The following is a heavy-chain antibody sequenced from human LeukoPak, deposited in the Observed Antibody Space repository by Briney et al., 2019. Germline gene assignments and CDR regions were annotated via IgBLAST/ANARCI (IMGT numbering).Heavy chain of an antibody. CDR2: MHYTGAT. J-gene: IGHJ2*01. V-gene: IGHV4-34*01. CDR3: ARGVTLYYYFDL. CDR1: GGSLSGYY. Sequence: PSETLSLTCAVYGGSLSGYYWSWFRQPPGKGLEWIGEMHYTGATNYSPSLKSRVTISAGTSKNQFSLKVNSVTAADTAVYYCARGVTLYYYFDLWGRGTQVTVSS. D-gene: IGHD4-23*01.